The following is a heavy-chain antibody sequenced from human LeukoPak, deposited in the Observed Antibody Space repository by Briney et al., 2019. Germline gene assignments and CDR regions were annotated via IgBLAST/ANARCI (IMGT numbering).Heavy chain of an antibody. CDR1: GYTFTGYY. CDR3: ARQRLKEFIDY. Sequence: ASVKVSCKASGYTFTGYYMHWVRQAPGQGLEWMGWINPNSVGTNYAQKFQGRVTMTKDTSISTVYMELSRLRSDDTAVYYCARQRLKEFIDYWGQGTLVTVSS. D-gene: IGHD5-12*01. J-gene: IGHJ4*02. V-gene: IGHV1-2*02. CDR2: INPNSVGT.